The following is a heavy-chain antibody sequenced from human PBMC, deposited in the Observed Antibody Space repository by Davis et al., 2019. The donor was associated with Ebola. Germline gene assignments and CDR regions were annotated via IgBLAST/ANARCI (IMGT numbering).Heavy chain of an antibody. J-gene: IGHJ6*04. D-gene: IGHD3-3*01. CDR1: GFTFDDYA. CDR3: AKSGLSFGVVKYHYGMDV. Sequence: GGSLRLSCAASGFTFDDYAMHWVRQAPGKGLEWVSGISWNGDDIGYADSVKGRFIISRDNAKNSLYLQMNSLRAEDTAVYYCAKSGLSFGVVKYHYGMDVWGKGTTVTVSS. V-gene: IGHV3-9*01. CDR2: ISWNGDDI.